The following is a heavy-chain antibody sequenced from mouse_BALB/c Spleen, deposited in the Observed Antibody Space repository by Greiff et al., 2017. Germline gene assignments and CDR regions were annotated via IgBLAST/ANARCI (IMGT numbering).Heavy chain of an antibody. CDR1: GYTFSSYW. CDR2: ILPGSGST. CDR3: ARSGDGYYGFAY. Sequence: VQLQQPGAELVMPGASVKISCKATGYTFSSYWIEWVKQRPGHGLEWIGEILPGSGSTNYNEKFKGKATFTADTSSNTAYMQLSSLTSEDSAVYYCARSGDGYYGFAYWGQGTLVTVSA. J-gene: IGHJ3*01. D-gene: IGHD2-3*01. V-gene: IGHV1-9*01.